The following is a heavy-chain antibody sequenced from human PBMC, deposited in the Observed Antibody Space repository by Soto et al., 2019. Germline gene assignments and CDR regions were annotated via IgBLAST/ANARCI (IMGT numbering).Heavy chain of an antibody. D-gene: IGHD5-12*01. CDR3: ARSGYGGHGYFDY. CDR1: GYSISSGYH. Sequence: NPSETLSLTCAVSGYSISSGYHWAWIRQPPGKGLEWVGSVYHSGSTYYKSSLKSRITISVDTSKNQFSLKLTSVTAADTAVYYCARSGYGGHGYFDYWAQGTLVTVSS. V-gene: IGHV4-38-2*01. J-gene: IGHJ4*02. CDR2: VYHSGST.